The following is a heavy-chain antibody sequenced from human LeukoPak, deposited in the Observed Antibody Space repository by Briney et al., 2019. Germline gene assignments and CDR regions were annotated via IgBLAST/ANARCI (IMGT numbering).Heavy chain of an antibody. V-gene: IGHV4-59*12. CDR3: ARGRAAAESWFDP. CDR2: IYYSGST. Sequence: SETLSLTCTVSGGSISSYYWSWIRQPPGKGLEWIGYIYYSGSTNYNPSLKSRVTISVDTSKNQFSLKLSSVTAADTAVYYCARGRAAAESWFDPWGQGTLVTVSS. D-gene: IGHD6-13*01. J-gene: IGHJ5*02. CDR1: GGSISSYY.